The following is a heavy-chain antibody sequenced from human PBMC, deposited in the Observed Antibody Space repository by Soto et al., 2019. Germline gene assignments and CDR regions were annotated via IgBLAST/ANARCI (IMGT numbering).Heavy chain of an antibody. CDR2: IYHSGST. J-gene: IGHJ6*02. CDR1: GGSISSGGYS. D-gene: IGHD3-22*01. V-gene: IGHV4-30-2*01. Sequence: ASETLSLTCAVSGGSISSGGYSWSWIRQPPGKGLEWIGYIYHSGSTYYNPSLKSRVTISVDRSKNQFSLKLSSVTAADTAVYYCARGNSSGYLHYYYYSGMDVWGQGPTVTVSS. CDR3: ARGNSSGYLHYYYYSGMDV.